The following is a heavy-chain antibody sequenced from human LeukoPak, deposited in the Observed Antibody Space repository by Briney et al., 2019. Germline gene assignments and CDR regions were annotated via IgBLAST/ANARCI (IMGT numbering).Heavy chain of an antibody. CDR2: ISGSGGST. D-gene: IGHD3-22*01. CDR1: GFTFSSYA. Sequence: AGGSLRLSCAASGFTFSSYAMSWVRQAPGKGLEWVSAISGSGGSTYYADSVKGRFTISRDNSKNTLYLQMNSLRSDVTAVYYCARETFSSGYHPKDSNYYYMDVWGKGTTVTVSS. J-gene: IGHJ6*03. CDR3: ARETFSSGYHPKDSNYYYMDV. V-gene: IGHV3-23*01.